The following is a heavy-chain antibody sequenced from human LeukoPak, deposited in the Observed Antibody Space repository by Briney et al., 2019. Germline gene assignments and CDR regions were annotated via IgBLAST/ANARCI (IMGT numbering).Heavy chain of an antibody. Sequence: SETLSLTCTVSGGSISSYYWSWIRQPAGKGLEWIGRIYSTGSTNYNPSLKSRVTMSEDTSKNQFSLRLRSVTAADTAVYYCARQIASAGTAGFDFWGQGALVTVS. J-gene: IGHJ4*02. CDR3: ARQIASAGTAGFDF. CDR2: IYSTGST. CDR1: GGSISSYY. V-gene: IGHV4-4*07. D-gene: IGHD6-13*01.